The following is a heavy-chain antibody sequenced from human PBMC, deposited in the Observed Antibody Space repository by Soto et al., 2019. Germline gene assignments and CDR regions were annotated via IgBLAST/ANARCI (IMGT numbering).Heavy chain of an antibody. D-gene: IGHD2-2*02. CDR2: IIPIFGTA. Sequence: SLKVSCKASGGTFSSYAISWVQQAPGQGLEWMGGIIPIFGTANYAQKFQGRVTITADESTSTAYMELSSLRSEDTAVYYCARDDCSSTSCYTYYFDYWGQGXLVTVYS. V-gene: IGHV1-69*13. CDR3: ARDDCSSTSCYTYYFDY. CDR1: GGTFSSYA. J-gene: IGHJ4*02.